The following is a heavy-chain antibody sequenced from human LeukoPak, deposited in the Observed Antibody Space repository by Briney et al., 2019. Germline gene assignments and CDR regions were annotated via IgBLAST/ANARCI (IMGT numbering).Heavy chain of an antibody. CDR3: ARVAERAENWFDP. CDR2: IYYSGST. Sequence: SETLSLTCTVSGGSISSSSYYWGWIRQPPGKGLEWIGSIYYSGSTYYNPSLKSRVTISVDTSKNQFSLKLSSVTAADTAVYYCARVAERAENWFDPWGQGTLVTVSS. V-gene: IGHV4-39*07. CDR1: GGSISSSSYY. D-gene: IGHD1-1*01. J-gene: IGHJ5*02.